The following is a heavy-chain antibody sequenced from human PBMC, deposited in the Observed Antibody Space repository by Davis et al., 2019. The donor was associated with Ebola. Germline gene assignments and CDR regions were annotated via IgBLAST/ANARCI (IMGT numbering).Heavy chain of an antibody. Sequence: PSETLSLTCTVSGGSISSSSYYWGWIRQPPGKGLEWIGSIYYSGSTYYNPSLKSRVTISVDTSKNQFSLKLSSVTAADTAVYYCARVQYGLVDYWGQGTLVTVSS. D-gene: IGHD3-10*01. CDR1: GGSISSSSYY. J-gene: IGHJ4*02. CDR3: ARVQYGLVDY. V-gene: IGHV4-39*07. CDR2: IYYSGST.